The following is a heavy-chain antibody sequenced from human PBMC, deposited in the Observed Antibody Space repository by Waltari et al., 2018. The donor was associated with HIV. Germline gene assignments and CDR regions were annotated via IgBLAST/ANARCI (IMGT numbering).Heavy chain of an antibody. D-gene: IGHD3-22*01. CDR2: VYNGCHT. CDR1: GVSIRTGSYS. CDR3: ARNQAVVISSNPLQSVYYYYGMDV. Sequence: QVLLQESGPGRLKPSETLSLTCGLSGVSIRTGSYSWNWVRQSAGKDMEWIGRVYNGCHTHHRTGLKGRVTIPTDTVKNQFCLNQESVADADTAVYLYARNQAVVISSNPLQSVYYYYGMDVLGQGTTVTGSS. J-gene: IGHJ6*02. V-gene: IGHV4-61*02.